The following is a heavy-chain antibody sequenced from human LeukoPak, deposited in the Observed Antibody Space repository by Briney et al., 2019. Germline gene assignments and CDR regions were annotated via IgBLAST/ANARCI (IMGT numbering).Heavy chain of an antibody. CDR3: ARSARLMKGVVEVTALDD. D-gene: IGHD3-3*01. V-gene: IGHV3-7*01. CDR2: IKQDGSEK. J-gene: IGHJ4*02. Sequence: GGSLRLSCAASGFTFNNHWMSWVRQAPGKGLEWVANIKQDGSEKYYVDSVKGRFTIARDNAKNSVYLEMNSLRADDTAVYYCARSARLMKGVVEVTALDDWGQGTLVTVSS. CDR1: GFTFNNHW.